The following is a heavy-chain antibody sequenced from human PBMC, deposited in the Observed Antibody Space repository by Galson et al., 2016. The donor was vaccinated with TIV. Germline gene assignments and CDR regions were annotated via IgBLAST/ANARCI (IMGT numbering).Heavy chain of an antibody. CDR2: INHRGTS. CDR3: ARGRVVPRRTDYYYAMAV. D-gene: IGHD1-14*01. CDR1: PESVTGYY. Sequence: TLSLTCAVTPESVTGYYWSWIRQSPGKGLEWIGEINHRGTSKYNPSLASRVTILVDTPKSQFSLRLTSVTAADTAVYYCARGRVVPRRTDYYYAMAVWGQGTAVIVSS. J-gene: IGHJ6*02. V-gene: IGHV4-34*01.